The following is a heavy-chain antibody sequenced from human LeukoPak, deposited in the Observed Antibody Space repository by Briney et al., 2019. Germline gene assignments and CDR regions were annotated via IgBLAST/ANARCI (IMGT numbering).Heavy chain of an antibody. V-gene: IGHV1-46*03. D-gene: IGHD5-18*01. CDR2: INPSGGST. CDR1: GGTFSSYA. Sequence: ASVKVSCKASGGTFSSYAISWVRQAPGQGLEWMGIINPSGGSTSYAQKFQGRVTMTRDTSTSTVYMKLSSLRSEDTAVYYCARDRRGYSYGFDYWGQGTLVTVSS. CDR3: ARDRRGYSYGFDY. J-gene: IGHJ4*02.